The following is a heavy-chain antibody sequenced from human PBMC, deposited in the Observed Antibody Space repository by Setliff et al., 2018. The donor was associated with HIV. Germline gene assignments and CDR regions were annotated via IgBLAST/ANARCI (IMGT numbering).Heavy chain of an antibody. D-gene: IGHD4-17*01. J-gene: IGHJ3*02. CDR1: GYKFTGHH. V-gene: IGHV1-2*06. CDR2: INPNMGDT. Sequence: GASVKVSCKASGYKFTGHHIQWMRQAPGQGLEWMGRINPNMGDTQYAQKFQGRIIMTRDTSISTAYRELSRLRSDDTAVHYCARDGGPYGDYGGGAFDIWGQGTMVTVSS. CDR3: ARDGGPYGDYGGGAFDI.